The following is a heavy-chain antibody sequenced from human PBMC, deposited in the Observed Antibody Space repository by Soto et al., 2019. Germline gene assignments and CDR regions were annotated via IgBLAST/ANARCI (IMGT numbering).Heavy chain of an antibody. Sequence: QVQLHESGPGLVKPSETLSLTCTVSGGSVSSGSYYWSWIRQPPGKGLEWIGYIYYSGSTNYNPSLKSRVTISVDTSKNQFTLKLNSVTASDTAVYYCARQQGTFDYWGQVTLVTVSS. CDR3: ARQQGTFDY. CDR1: GGSVSSGSYY. CDR2: IYYSGST. J-gene: IGHJ4*02. V-gene: IGHV4-61*01. D-gene: IGHD6-13*01.